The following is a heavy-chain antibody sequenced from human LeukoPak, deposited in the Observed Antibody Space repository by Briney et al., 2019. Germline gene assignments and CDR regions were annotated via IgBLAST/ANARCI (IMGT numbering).Heavy chain of an antibody. J-gene: IGHJ6*02. CDR3: ARAYRREWCGDHHLYYGMDV. Sequence: SETLSLTCAVYGGSFSGYYWSWIRQPPGKGLEWIGEINHSGSTNYNPYLKSRVTISAETSKNQFSLKLSSVTAADTAVYYCARAYRREWCGDHHLYYGMDVWGQGTTVTVSS. D-gene: IGHD3-10*01. V-gene: IGHV4-34*01. CDR1: GGSFSGYY. CDR2: INHSGST.